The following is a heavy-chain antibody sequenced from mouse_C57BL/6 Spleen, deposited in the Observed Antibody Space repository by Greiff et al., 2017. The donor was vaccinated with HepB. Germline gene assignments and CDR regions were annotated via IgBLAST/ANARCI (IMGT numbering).Heavy chain of an antibody. CDR2: IDPSDSET. D-gene: IGHD3-2*02. CDR3: ATGGETAQAFAY. V-gene: IGHV1-52*01. Sequence: QDQLQQPGAELVRPGSSVKLSCKASGYTFTSYWMHWVKQRPIQGLEWIGNIDPSDSETHYNQKFKDKATLTVDKSSSTAYMPPSSLTSEDSAVYYCATGGETAQAFAYWGQGTLVTVSA. J-gene: IGHJ3*01. CDR1: GYTFTSYW.